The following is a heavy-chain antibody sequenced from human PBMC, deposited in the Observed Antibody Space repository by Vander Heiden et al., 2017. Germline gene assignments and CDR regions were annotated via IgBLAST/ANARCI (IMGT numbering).Heavy chain of an antibody. J-gene: IGHJ4*02. CDR2: IKQDESEK. V-gene: IGHV3-7*01. CDR1: GFTFSSRW. D-gene: IGHD3-16*01. Sequence: EMLLVESGGALVQPGGSLRLSCAASGFTFSSRWMSCLRQAPGKGLEWVANIKQDESEKYYVESVKGRFTISRDNAKNSLYLQMNSLRAEDTAVYYCARLQYSWGGMRHFDSWGQGTLVTVSS. CDR3: ARLQYSWGGMRHFDS.